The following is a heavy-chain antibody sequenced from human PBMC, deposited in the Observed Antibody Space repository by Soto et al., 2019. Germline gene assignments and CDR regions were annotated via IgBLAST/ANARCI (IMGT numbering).Heavy chain of an antibody. CDR2: ISGSGGST. D-gene: IGHD6-13*01. Sequence: GGSLRLSCAASGFTFSSYAMSWVRQAPGKGLEWVSAISGSGGSTYYADSVKGRFSISRDNSKNTLYLQMNSLRAEDTAVYYCAKDSLYSSSWYFDYWGQGTLVTVSS. V-gene: IGHV3-23*01. CDR1: GFTFSSYA. J-gene: IGHJ4*02. CDR3: AKDSLYSSSWYFDY.